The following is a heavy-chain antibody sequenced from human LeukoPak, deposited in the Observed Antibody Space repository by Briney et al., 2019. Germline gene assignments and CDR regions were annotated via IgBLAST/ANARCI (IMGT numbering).Heavy chain of an antibody. J-gene: IGHJ6*02. V-gene: IGHV3-74*01. CDR3: ARVKEDCSSTSCYDLDPPYYYDGMDV. Sequence: GGSLRLSCAASGFTFSSYWVHWARQAPGKGLVWVSRINSDGRSTSYADSVKGRFTISRDNAKNTLYLQMNSLRAEDTAVYYCARVKEDCSSTSCYDLDPPYYYDGMDVWGQGTAVTVSS. CDR2: INSDGRST. CDR1: GFTFSSYW. D-gene: IGHD2-2*01.